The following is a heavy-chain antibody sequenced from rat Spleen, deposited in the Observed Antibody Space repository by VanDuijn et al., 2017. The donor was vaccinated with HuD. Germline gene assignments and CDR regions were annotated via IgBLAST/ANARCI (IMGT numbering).Heavy chain of an antibody. D-gene: IGHD1-11*01. V-gene: IGHV5-22*01. CDR2: ISYEGNST. CDR3: SRGGATRFDY. J-gene: IGHJ2*01. CDR1: GFTFSDYY. Sequence: EVQLVESGGDLVQPGRSMKLSCAASGFTFSDYYMAWVRQAPKKGLEWVASISYEGNSTYYGDSVKGRFTMSRDNAKSSLYLQMNSLTSEDTATYYCSRGGATRFDYWGQGVMVTVSS.